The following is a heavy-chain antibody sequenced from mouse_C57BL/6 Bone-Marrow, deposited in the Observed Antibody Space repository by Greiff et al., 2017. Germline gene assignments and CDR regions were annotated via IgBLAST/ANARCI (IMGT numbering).Heavy chain of an antibody. CDR3: ARYRRDGQGAMDY. Sequence: QVQLQQSGAELARPGASVKLSCKASGYTFTSYGISWVKQRTGQGLEWIGEIYPRSGNTYYNEKFKGKATLTADKSSSTAYMELLSLTSEDSAGYFCARYRRDGQGAMDYWGQGTSVTVSS. CDR2: IYPRSGNT. CDR1: GYTFTSYG. D-gene: IGHD2-3*01. V-gene: IGHV1-81*01. J-gene: IGHJ4*01.